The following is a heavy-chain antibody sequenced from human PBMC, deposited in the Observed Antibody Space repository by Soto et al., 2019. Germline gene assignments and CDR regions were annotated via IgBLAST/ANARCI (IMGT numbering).Heavy chain of an antibody. CDR3: ARDPTPFGYDSSGYADY. CDR1: GFILSNYG. CDR2: LSPDGDNK. D-gene: IGHD3-22*01. J-gene: IGHJ4*02. V-gene: IGHV3-30-3*01. Sequence: PGGSLRLSCVASGFILSNYGMHWVRQAPGQGLEWVAILSPDGDNKYYADSVRGRFTISRDNSKNTLYLQMNSLRAEDTSVYYCARDPTPFGYDSSGYADYWGQGTLVTVSS.